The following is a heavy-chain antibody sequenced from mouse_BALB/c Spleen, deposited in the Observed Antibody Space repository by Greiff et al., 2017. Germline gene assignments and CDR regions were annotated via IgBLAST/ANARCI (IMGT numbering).Heavy chain of an antibody. J-gene: IGHJ4*01. CDR1: GYTFTSYW. D-gene: IGHD2-2*01. CDR2: IDPSDSYT. V-gene: IGHV1S127*01. CDR3: TRWGDGYGSYYAMDY. Sequence: VQLQQPGAELVKPGASVKMSCKASGYTFTSYWMHWVKQRPGQGLEWIGVIDPSDSYTSYNQKFKGKATLTVDTSSSTAYMQLSSLTSEDSAVYYCTRWGDGYGSYYAMDYWGQGTSVTVSS.